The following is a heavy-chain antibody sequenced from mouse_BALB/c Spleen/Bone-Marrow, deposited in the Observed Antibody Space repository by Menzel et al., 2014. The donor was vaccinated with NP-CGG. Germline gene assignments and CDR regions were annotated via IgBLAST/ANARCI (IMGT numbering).Heavy chain of an antibody. CDR3: ARRRGNYEVDY. D-gene: IGHD2-1*01. V-gene: IGHV1-34*02. Sequence: VQLQQSGPELVKPGASVKISCKPSGYSFTGYFIHWVKQSHVKSLEWIGHIYPYNGATNYNQNFKDKASLTVDKSSSTAYMELHSLTSEDSAVYYCARRRGNYEVDYWGQGTSVTVSS. J-gene: IGHJ4*01. CDR1: GYSFTGYF. CDR2: IYPYNGAT.